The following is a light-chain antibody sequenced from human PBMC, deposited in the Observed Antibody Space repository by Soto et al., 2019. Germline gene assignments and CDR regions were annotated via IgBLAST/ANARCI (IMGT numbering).Light chain of an antibody. CDR1: SSKIGNNY. Sequence: QSVLTQPPSVSAAPGQKVTISCSGDSSKIGNNYVSWYQHLPGTAPKLLIYENNKRPSGIPDRFSGSKSGTSATLGITGLQTGDEADYYCATWDSSLSAVFGGGTKVTVL. V-gene: IGLV1-51*02. J-gene: IGLJ3*02. CDR2: ENN. CDR3: ATWDSSLSAV.